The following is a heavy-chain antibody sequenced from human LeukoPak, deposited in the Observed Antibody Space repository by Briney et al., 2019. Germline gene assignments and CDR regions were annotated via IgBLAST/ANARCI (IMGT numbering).Heavy chain of an antibody. D-gene: IGHD6-19*01. V-gene: IGHV5-51*01. CDR2: IYPGDSDT. Sequence: GESLKISCKGSGYSFTSYWIGWVRQMPGKGLEWMGIIYPGDSDTRYSPSFQGQVTISADKSISTAYQQWSSLKASDTAMYYCARQYSSGWSSYYFDYWGQGTLVTVSS. J-gene: IGHJ4*02. CDR1: GYSFTSYW. CDR3: ARQYSSGWSSYYFDY.